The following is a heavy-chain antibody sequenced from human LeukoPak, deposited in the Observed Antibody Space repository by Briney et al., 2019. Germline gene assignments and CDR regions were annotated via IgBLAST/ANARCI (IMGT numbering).Heavy chain of an antibody. CDR3: TTDIYCSSTSCYPN. V-gene: IGHV3-15*01. CDR1: GFTSRNAW. CDR2: IKSKTDGGTT. J-gene: IGHJ4*02. Sequence: PGGSLRLSCAASGFTSRNAWMTWVRQAPGKGLEWVGRIKSKTDGGTTDYATPVKGRFTISRDDSRNTLSLQMNSLKAEDTAVYYCTTDIYCSSTSCYPNWGQGTLVTVSS. D-gene: IGHD2-2*01.